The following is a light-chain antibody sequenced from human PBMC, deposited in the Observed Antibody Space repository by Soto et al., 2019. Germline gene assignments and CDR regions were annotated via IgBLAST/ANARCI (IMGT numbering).Light chain of an antibody. CDR1: SSDVGGYNY. CDR3: SSYTSSSTLYV. V-gene: IGLV2-14*01. CDR2: DVS. J-gene: IGLJ1*01. Sequence: QSVLTQPASVSGSPGQSITISCTGTSSDVGGYNYVSWYQQHPGKAPKLMIYDVSNRPSGVSNRFSGSKSGNTASLTISGHQAEEEADYYCSSYTSSSTLYVFGTGTKLTVL.